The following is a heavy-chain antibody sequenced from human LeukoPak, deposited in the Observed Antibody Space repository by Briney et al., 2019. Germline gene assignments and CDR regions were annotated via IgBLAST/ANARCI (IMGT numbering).Heavy chain of an antibody. CDR1: GFTFSSYA. CDR3: ARDWPSEWQQLPDYDAVDI. CDR2: ISGSGGST. D-gene: IGHD6-13*01. V-gene: IGHV3-23*01. Sequence: PGRSLRLSCTASGFTFSSYAMSWVRQPPGKGLEWVSSISGSGGSTYDADSVKGRFTISRDNSKNTLDLQMNSLRADDTAVYYCARDWPSEWQQLPDYDAVDIWGQGTMVTVSS. J-gene: IGHJ3*02.